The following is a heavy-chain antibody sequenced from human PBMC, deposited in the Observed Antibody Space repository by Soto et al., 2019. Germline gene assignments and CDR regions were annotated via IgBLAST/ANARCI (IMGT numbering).Heavy chain of an antibody. Sequence: GGSLRLSCAAPGFAFSTFWMNWVRQAPGKGLEWVANINQDGSVKTYVDSVRGRFTISRDNVENSVYLQMNSLTTDDTAVYYCARDREESMYPWGYWGPGAQVTVSS. CDR3: ARDREESMYPWGY. J-gene: IGHJ4*02. D-gene: IGHD7-27*01. CDR1: GFAFSTFW. CDR2: INQDGSVK. V-gene: IGHV3-7*04.